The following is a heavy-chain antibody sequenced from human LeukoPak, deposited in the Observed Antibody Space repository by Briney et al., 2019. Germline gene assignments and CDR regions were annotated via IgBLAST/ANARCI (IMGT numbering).Heavy chain of an antibody. CDR1: GGSISSSPYY. CDR2: IYYSGST. D-gene: IGHD3-9*01. J-gene: IGHJ4*02. V-gene: IGHV4-39*07. CDR3: ARVPPNYDILTGYYNAPFDY. Sequence: SETLSLTCTVSGGSISSSPYYWGWIRQPPGKGLEWIGSIYYSGSTYYNPSLKSRVTISVDTSNNHFSLKLTSVTAADTAVYYCARVPPNYDILTGYYNAPFDYWGQGTLVTVSS.